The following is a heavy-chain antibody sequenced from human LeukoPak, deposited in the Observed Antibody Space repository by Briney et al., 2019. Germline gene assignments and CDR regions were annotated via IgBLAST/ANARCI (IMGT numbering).Heavy chain of an antibody. CDR1: GYSFTSYW. CDR2: IYPGDSDT. Sequence: GESLKISCKGSGYSFTSYWIGWVRQMPGKGLEWMGIIYPGDSDTRYSPSFQGQVTISADKSISTAYLQWSSLKASDTAMYYCARRKSIAARQGAVYYMDVWGKGTTVTVSS. J-gene: IGHJ6*03. V-gene: IGHV5-51*01. CDR3: ARRKSIAARQGAVYYMDV. D-gene: IGHD6-6*01.